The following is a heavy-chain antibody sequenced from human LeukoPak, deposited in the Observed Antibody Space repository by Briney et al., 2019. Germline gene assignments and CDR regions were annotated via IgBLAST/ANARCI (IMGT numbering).Heavy chain of an antibody. J-gene: IGHJ6*03. Sequence: SQTLSLTCAISGDSVSSNSAAWNWIRQSPSRGLEWLGRTYYRSKWYNDYAVSVKSRITINPDTSKNQFSLQLNSVTPEDAAVYHCARDLSRSYYYGSGRHYYYDYMDVWGKGTTVTVSS. CDR3: ARDLSRSYYYGSGRHYYYDYMDV. V-gene: IGHV6-1*01. CDR1: GDSVSSNSAA. D-gene: IGHD3-10*01. CDR2: TYYRSKWYN.